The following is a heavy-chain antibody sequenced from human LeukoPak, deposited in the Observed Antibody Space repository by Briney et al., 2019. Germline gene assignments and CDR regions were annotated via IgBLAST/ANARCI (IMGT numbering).Heavy chain of an antibody. CDR1: GGSFSGYN. CDR2: INHSGST. CDR3: ARGRPILLWFREFRYYFDY. J-gene: IGHJ4*02. D-gene: IGHD3-10*01. Sequence: SETLSLTCAVYGGSFSGYNWSWIRQPPGKGLEWIGEINHSGSTNYNPSLKSRVTISVDTSKNQFSLKLSSVTAADTAVYYCARGRPILLWFREFRYYFDYWGQGTLVTVSS. V-gene: IGHV4-34*01.